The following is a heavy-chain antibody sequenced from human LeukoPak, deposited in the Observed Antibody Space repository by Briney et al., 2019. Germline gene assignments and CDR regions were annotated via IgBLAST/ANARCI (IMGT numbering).Heavy chain of an antibody. CDR3: AKDISGTSGSLFDY. J-gene: IGHJ4*02. Sequence: PGGSLRLSCVASGFTFSTYWMTWVRQAPGKGLEWVANIKQDGSEKYSVDSVKGRFTTSRDNAKNSLYLQMNSLRAEDTALYYCAKDISGTSGSLFDYWGQGTLVTVSS. V-gene: IGHV3-7*03. CDR1: GFTFSTYW. CDR2: IKQDGSEK.